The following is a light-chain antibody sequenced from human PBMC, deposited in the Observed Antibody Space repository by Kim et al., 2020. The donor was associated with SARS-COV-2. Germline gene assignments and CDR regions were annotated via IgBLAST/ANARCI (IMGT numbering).Light chain of an antibody. Sequence: QLVLTQSPSASASLGASVKLTCTLSSGHRSYAIAWHQQQPEQGPRYLMKLDSDGSHSKGDGIPDRFSGSSSGAERYLTISSLQSEDEADYYCQTWGTGSLVFGGGTQLTVL. CDR3: QTWGTGSLV. CDR1: SGHRSYA. V-gene: IGLV4-69*01. CDR2: LDSDGSH. J-gene: IGLJ2*01.